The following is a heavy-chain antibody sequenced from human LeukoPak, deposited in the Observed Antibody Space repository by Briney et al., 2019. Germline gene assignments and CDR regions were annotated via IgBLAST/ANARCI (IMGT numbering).Heavy chain of an antibody. V-gene: IGHV4-39*01. J-gene: IGHJ6*02. CDR2: IYYSGST. Sequence: SETLSLTCTVSGGSLSSSSYYWGWIRQRPGTGLEWHGSIYYSGSTYDNPSLKSRVTISVDTSTNHFSLQLSSVTAADTAVYYCVAYCSGGSCYHYYYYGMDVWGQGTTVTVSS. CDR3: VAYCSGGSCYHYYYYGMDV. D-gene: IGHD2-15*01. CDR1: GGSLSSSSYY.